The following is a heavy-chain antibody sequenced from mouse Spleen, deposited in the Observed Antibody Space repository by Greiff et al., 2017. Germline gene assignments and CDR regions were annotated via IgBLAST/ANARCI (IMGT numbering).Heavy chain of an antibody. V-gene: IGHV1-15*01. CDR2: IDPETGGT. CDR1: GYTFTDYE. Sequence: VQLQQSGAELVRPGASVTLSCKASGYTFTDYEMHWVKQTPVHGLEWIGAIDPETGGTAYNQKFKGKAILTADKSSSTAYMELRSLTSEDSAVYYCTRPVVAYFDYWGQGTTLTVSS. J-gene: IGHJ2*01. CDR3: TRPVVAYFDY. D-gene: IGHD1-1*01.